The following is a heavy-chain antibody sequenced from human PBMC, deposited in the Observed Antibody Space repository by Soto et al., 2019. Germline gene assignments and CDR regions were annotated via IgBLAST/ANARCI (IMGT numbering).Heavy chain of an antibody. CDR1: GGSISNYY. Sequence: QVQLQESGPRLVKPSETLSLTCIVSGGSISNYYWSWIRQPPGKGLEWIGYIYYSGSTNYNPSLQSRVTISVDTSKNQCSLKLSSVTAADTAVYYCARAVLRATAPFDYWGQGTLVTVSS. CDR2: IYYSGST. V-gene: IGHV4-59*01. D-gene: IGHD2-21*02. J-gene: IGHJ4*02. CDR3: ARAVLRATAPFDY.